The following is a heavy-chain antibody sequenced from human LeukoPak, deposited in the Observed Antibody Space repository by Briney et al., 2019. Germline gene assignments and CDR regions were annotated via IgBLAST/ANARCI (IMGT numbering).Heavy chain of an antibody. Sequence: GESLKISCKASGYSFTSSWIGWVRQMPGKGLEWVGTIYPSDSETRYSPSFQGQVTISVDKSINTAYLQWSSPEDSGSAMYYCARLSGGSPWGQGTLVTVSS. CDR2: IYPSDSET. D-gene: IGHD2-15*01. CDR3: ARLSGGSP. CDR1: GYSFTSSW. J-gene: IGHJ5*02. V-gene: IGHV5-51*01.